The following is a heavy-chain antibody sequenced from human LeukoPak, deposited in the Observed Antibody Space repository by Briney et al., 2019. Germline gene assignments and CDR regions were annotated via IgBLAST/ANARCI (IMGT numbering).Heavy chain of an antibody. D-gene: IGHD4-23*01. CDR2: ISYDGSNK. V-gene: IGHV3-30*14. J-gene: IGHJ1*01. CDR1: GFTFSSYA. CDR3: ARGGGNPGYFQH. Sequence: GGSLRLSCAASGFTFSSYAMHWVRQAPGKGLERVAVISYDGSNKYYADSVKGRFTISRDNSKNTLYLQMNSLTADDTAVYFCARGGGNPGYFQHWGPGTLVTVSS.